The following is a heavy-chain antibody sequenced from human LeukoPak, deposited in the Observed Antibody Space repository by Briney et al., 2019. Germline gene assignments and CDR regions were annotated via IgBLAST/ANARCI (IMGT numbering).Heavy chain of an antibody. CDR2: IRQDGSEK. V-gene: IGHV3-7*01. Sequence: GGSLRLSCAASGITFSSYWMSWVRQAPGKGLEWVANIRQDGSEKYYVDSVKGRFTISRDSAKNSLYLQMNSLRAEDTAVYFCARDRYDFWSGYHPLDYWGQGTLVTVSP. CDR3: ARDRYDFWSGYHPLDY. J-gene: IGHJ4*02. D-gene: IGHD3-3*01. CDR1: GITFSSYW.